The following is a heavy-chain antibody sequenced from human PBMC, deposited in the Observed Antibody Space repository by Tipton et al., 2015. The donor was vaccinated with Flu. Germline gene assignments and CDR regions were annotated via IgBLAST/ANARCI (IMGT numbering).Heavy chain of an antibody. D-gene: IGHD2-2*01. CDR3: AKDYCSKYYYYYGMDV. Sequence: QLVQSGGGLVQPGRSLRLSCAASGFTFDDYAMHWVRQAPGKGLEWVSGISWNSGSIGYADSVKGRFTISRDNAKNSLYLQMNSLRAEGTALYYCAKDYCSKYYYYYGMDVWGQGTTVTVSS. CDR1: GFTFDDYA. CDR2: ISWNSGSI. V-gene: IGHV3-9*01. J-gene: IGHJ6*02.